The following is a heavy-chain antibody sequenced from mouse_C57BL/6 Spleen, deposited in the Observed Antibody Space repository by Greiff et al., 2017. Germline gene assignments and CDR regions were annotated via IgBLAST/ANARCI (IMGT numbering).Heavy chain of an antibody. CDR1: GFNIKDYY. CDR3: TPRHWYFDV. V-gene: IGHV14-1*01. Sequence: EVQLQQSGAELVRPGASVKLSCTASGFNIKDYYMHWVKQRPEQGLEWLGRIDPEDGDTAYAPKFQGKATMTADTSSTTAYLQLSRLTSEDTAVYYCTPRHWYFDVWGTGTTVTVSS. J-gene: IGHJ1*03. CDR2: IDPEDGDT.